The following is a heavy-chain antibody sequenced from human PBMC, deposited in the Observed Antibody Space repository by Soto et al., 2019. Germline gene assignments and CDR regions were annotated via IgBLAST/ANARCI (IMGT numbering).Heavy chain of an antibody. CDR3: ARDEDY. CDR1: GYTFTTYS. V-gene: IGHV1-3*04. CDR2: IDTGNGDT. J-gene: IGHJ4*02. Sequence: QVQLVQSGAEVKKPGASVKVSCKASGYTFTTYSLHWVRQAPGQGLEWMGWIDTGNGDTKYSQKFQGRVTITRDTSASTAYMELSSLGSEDTAIYFCARDEDYWGQGTLVTVSS.